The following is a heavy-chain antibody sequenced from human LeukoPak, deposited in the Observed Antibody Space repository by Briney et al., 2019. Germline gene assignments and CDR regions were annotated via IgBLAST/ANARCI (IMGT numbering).Heavy chain of an antibody. CDR1: GGSISSSGYY. Sequence: SETLSLTCIVSGGSISSSGYYWSWIRQHPGKGLEWIGYIYHGGNSYYNPSLKSRVIISVGTSKNQFSLKLNSVTAADTAVYYCARDSSGGYGFIDYWGQGSLVTVSS. CDR3: ARDSSGGYGFIDY. J-gene: IGHJ4*02. D-gene: IGHD5-12*01. CDR2: IYHGGNS. V-gene: IGHV4-31*03.